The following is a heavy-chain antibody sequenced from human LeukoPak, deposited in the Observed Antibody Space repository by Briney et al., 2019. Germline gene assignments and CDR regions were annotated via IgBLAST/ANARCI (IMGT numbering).Heavy chain of an antibody. CDR1: GFTFSSYS. D-gene: IGHD1-26*01. J-gene: IGHJ6*02. CDR3: ARVVVGATTTYYYYGMDV. CDR2: ISSSSSYI. Sequence: GGSLRLSCAASGFTFSSYSMNWVRQAPGKGLEWVSSISSSSSYIYYADSVKGRFTISRDNAKNSLYLQMNSLRAEDTAVYYCARVVVGATTTYYYYGMDVWGQGTTVTVSS. V-gene: IGHV3-21*01.